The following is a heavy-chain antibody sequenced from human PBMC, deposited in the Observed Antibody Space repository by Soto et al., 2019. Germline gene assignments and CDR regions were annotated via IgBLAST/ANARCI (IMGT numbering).Heavy chain of an antibody. CDR2: ISGYNGNT. CDR1: GYTFHSYG. V-gene: IGHV1-18*04. CDR3: AREIRSGWANWFDP. D-gene: IGHD6-19*01. Sequence: QVQLVQSGAEVKKPGASVKVSCKASGYTFHSYGISWVRQAPGQGLEWMGTISGYNGNTNYAQKLQGRVTMTTDTSTSTAYMELRSLRSDDTALYYCAREIRSGWANWFDPWGQGTLVTVSS. J-gene: IGHJ5*02.